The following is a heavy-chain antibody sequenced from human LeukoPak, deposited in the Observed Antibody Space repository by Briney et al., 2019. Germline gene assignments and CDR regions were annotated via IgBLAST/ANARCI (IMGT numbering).Heavy chain of an antibody. J-gene: IGHJ4*02. CDR2: ISSSGSTI. D-gene: IGHD1-26*01. CDR3: TSKGGALNYFDY. CDR1: GFTFSSYW. V-gene: IGHV3-48*03. Sequence: GGSLRLSCVASGFTFSSYWMNWARQAPGKGLEWVSYISSSGSTIYYADSLKGRFTISRDNAKNLLYLQMNSLRAEDTAVYYCTSKGGALNYFDYWGQGTLVTVSS.